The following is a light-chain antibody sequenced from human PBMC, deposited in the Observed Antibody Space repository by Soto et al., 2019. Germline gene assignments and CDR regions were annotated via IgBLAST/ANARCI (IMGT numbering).Light chain of an antibody. CDR1: QSVSSSY. J-gene: IGKJ4*01. Sequence: EIVLTQSPGTLSLSPGERATVSCRASQSVSSSYLAWYQHKPGQAPRLLMYGASRRATGIPDRFSGSGSGTDFTLTISRLEPEDFVVYFCQQYGSSPLTFGGGTKVDIK. CDR3: QQYGSSPLT. V-gene: IGKV3-20*01. CDR2: GAS.